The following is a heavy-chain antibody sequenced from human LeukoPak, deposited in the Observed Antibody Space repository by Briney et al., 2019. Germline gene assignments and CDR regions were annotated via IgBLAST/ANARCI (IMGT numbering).Heavy chain of an antibody. CDR2: VSGSGGGT. D-gene: IGHD2-2*01. V-gene: IGHV3-23*01. J-gene: IGHJ5*02. Sequence: GGSLRLSCAASGFTFSSYAMSWVRQAPGKGLEWVSTVSGSGGGTYYADSVKGRFTISRDSSKNTLYLQMNGLRAEDTAVYYCARGKYCSSASCYFMDYWFDPWGQGTLVTVSS. CDR3: ARGKYCSSASCYFMDYWFDP. CDR1: GFTFSSYA.